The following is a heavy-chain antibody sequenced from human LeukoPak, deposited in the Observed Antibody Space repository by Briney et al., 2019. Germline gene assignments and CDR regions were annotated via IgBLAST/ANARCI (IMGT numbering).Heavy chain of an antibody. D-gene: IGHD2-2*01. CDR2: ISSSSSYI. CDR3: AREVVPAAIYAFDI. CDR1: GFTFSSYS. Sequence: GGSLRLSCAASGFTFSSYSMNWVRQAPGKGLEWVSSISSSSSYIYYADSVKGRFTISRDNAKNSLYLQMNSLRAEDTAVYYCAREVVPAAIYAFDIWGQGTMATVSS. J-gene: IGHJ3*02. V-gene: IGHV3-21*01.